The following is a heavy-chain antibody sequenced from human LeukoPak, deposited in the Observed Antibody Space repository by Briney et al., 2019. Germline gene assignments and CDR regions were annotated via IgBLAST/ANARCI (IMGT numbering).Heavy chain of an antibody. Sequence: GGSLRLSCAASGFSFSSYEMNWVRQAPGKGLEWISYINSNGRNIDYADSVKGRFTISRDNAKNSLYLQMNSLRAEDTAVYYCWMGVITAAFDIWGQGTMVTVSS. CDR2: INSNGRNI. J-gene: IGHJ3*02. CDR1: GFSFSSYE. D-gene: IGHD3-22*01. V-gene: IGHV3-48*03. CDR3: WMGVITAAFDI.